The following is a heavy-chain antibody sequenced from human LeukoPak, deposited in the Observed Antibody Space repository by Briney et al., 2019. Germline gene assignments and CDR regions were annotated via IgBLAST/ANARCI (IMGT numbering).Heavy chain of an antibody. V-gene: IGHV4-59*01. CDR3: ARDRLSSGWYSGFDY. J-gene: IGHJ4*02. D-gene: IGHD6-19*01. Sequence: SETRSLTCTVSGGSISSYYWSWIRQPPGKGLEWIGYIYYSGSTNYNPSLKSRVTISVDTSKNQFSLKLSSVTAADTAVYYCARDRLSSGWYSGFDYWGQGTLVTVSS. CDR2: IYYSGST. CDR1: GGSISSYY.